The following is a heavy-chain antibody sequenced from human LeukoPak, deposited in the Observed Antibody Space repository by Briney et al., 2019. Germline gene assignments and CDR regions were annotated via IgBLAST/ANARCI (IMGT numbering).Heavy chain of an antibody. CDR2: INPNSGGT. Sequence: GASVKVSCKASGYTFTDYYMHWVRQAPGQGLEWMGWINPNSGGTNYAQKFQGRVTMTRDTSISTASMELSRLRSDDTAVYYCARSRYYDFWSGYSSAEDGYFDYWGQGTLVTVSS. CDR3: ARSRYYDFWSGYSSAEDGYFDY. CDR1: GYTFTDYY. D-gene: IGHD3-3*01. J-gene: IGHJ4*02. V-gene: IGHV1-2*02.